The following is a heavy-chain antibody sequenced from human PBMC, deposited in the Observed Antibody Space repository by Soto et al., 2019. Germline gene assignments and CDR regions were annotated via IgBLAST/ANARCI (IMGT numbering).Heavy chain of an antibody. J-gene: IGHJ4*02. D-gene: IGHD4-17*01. CDR3: AKDLEHGDPTTVGFDY. V-gene: IGHV3-23*01. CDR2: ISGSGGST. Sequence: GGSLRLSCAASGFTFSSYAMSWVRQAPGKGLEWVSAISGSGGSTYYADSVKGRFTISRDNSKNTLYLQMNSLRAEDTAVYYWAKDLEHGDPTTVGFDYWGQGTLVTVSS. CDR1: GFTFSSYA.